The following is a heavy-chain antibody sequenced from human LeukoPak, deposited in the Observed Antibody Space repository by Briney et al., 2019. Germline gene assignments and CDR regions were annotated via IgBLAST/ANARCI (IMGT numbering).Heavy chain of an antibody. CDR3: AKDIHIGHGSGWPES. J-gene: IGHJ5*02. Sequence: SGGSLRLSCVGSGFTFGEYGMHWVRQVPGKGLEWVSHITWDGGSTYCAGSVKGRFTISRDNSKNSLYLQMNSLGAEDTALYYCAKDIHIGHGSGWPESWGQGTLVTVSS. D-gene: IGHD6-19*01. V-gene: IGHV3-43D*03. CDR2: ITWDGGST. CDR1: GFTFGEYG.